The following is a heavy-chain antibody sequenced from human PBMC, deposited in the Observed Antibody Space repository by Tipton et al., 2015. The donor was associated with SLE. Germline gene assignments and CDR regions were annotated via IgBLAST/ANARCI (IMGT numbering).Heavy chain of an antibody. V-gene: IGHV3-9*01. J-gene: IGHJ1*01. CDR2: TSWDGSDI. CDR1: GFSFDDFG. D-gene: IGHD3-22*01. Sequence: SLRLSCAASGFSFDDFGMHWVRQAPGKGLEWVSGTSWDGSDIGYADSVKGRFTVSRDNAKKYLYLQMNSLRPEDTALYYCAREKNGYFDISGYIKKAYFHPWGQGTLVTVSS. CDR3: AREKNGYFDISGYIKKAYFHP.